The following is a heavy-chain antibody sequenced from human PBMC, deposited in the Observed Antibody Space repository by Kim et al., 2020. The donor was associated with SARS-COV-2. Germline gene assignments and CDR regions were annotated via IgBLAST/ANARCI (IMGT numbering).Heavy chain of an antibody. CDR1: GFVFKNYG. CDR3: AKPLLAARIRGLYGLHV. J-gene: IGHJ6*02. D-gene: IGHD6-6*01. V-gene: IGHV3-30*18. Sequence: GGSLRLSCAGSGFVFKNYGMHWVRQAPGKGLEWVAVMSYDEKDKFYIDSVKGRFTISRDNSRNTLYLQMNSLRADDTAVYYCAKPLLAARIRGLYGLHVWGQGTTVTVSS. CDR2: MSYDEKDK.